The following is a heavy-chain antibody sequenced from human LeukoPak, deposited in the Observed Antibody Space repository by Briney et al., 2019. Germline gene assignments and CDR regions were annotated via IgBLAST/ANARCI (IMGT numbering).Heavy chain of an antibody. J-gene: IGHJ4*02. CDR3: AKETGRIAVAGFDY. CDR1: GFTFDDYA. V-gene: IGHV3-9*01. CDR2: ISWNSGSI. Sequence: GGSLRLSFAASGFTFDDYAMHWVRQAPGKGLEWVSGISWNSGSIGYADSVKGRFTISRDNARNSLYLQMNSLRAEDTALYYCAKETGRIAVAGFDYWGQGTLVTVSS. D-gene: IGHD6-19*01.